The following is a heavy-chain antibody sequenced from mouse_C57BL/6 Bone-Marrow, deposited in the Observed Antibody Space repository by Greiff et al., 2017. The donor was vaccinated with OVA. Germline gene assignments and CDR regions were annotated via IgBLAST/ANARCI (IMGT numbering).Heavy chain of an antibody. CDR3: ARNGYYSWFAY. D-gene: IGHD2-3*01. Sequence: EVNLVESGGGLVKPGGSLKLSCAASGFTFSSYAMSWVRQTPEKRLEWVATISDGGSYTYYPDNVKGRFTISRDNAKNNLYLQMSHLKSEDTAMYYCARNGYYSWFAYWGQGTLVTVSA. V-gene: IGHV5-4*03. J-gene: IGHJ3*01. CDR2: ISDGGSYT. CDR1: GFTFSSYA.